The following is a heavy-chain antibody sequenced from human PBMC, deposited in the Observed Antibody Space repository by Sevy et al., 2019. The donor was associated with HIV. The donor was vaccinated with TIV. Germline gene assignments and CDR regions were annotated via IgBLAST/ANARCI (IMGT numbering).Heavy chain of an antibody. CDR2: ISGSGGST. CDR3: AKDTSSGSYPINFDY. J-gene: IGHJ4*02. CDR1: GFTFSSYA. D-gene: IGHD1-26*01. Sequence: GGSLRLSCAASGFTFSSYAMSWVRQAPGKGLEWVSAISGSGGSTYYADSVKGRFTISRDNSKNTMYLQMNSLRDEDTAVYYCAKDTSSGSYPINFDYWGQRTLVTVSS. V-gene: IGHV3-23*01.